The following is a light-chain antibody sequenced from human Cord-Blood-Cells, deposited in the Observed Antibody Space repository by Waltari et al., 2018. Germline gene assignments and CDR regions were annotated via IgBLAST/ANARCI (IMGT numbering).Light chain of an antibody. CDR2: DDS. Sequence: SYVLPQPPSVSVAPGKPARITCGGNTTASKSVPWYQQKPGQAPVLVVYDDSDRPSGIPERFSGSNSGNTATLTISRVEAGDEADYYCQVWDSSSDHVVFGGGTKLTVL. V-gene: IGLV3-21*03. J-gene: IGLJ2*01. CDR1: TTASKS. CDR3: QVWDSSSDHVV.